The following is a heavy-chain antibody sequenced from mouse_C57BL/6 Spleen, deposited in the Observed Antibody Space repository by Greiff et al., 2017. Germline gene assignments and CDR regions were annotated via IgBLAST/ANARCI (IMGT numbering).Heavy chain of an antibody. CDR1: GFTFSDYY. CDR2: ISNGGGST. D-gene: IGHD1-1*01. J-gene: IGHJ3*01. CDR3: ASPDYYGSSYAY. V-gene: IGHV5-12*01. Sequence: EVMLVESGGGLVQPGGSLKLSCAASGFTFSDYYMYWVRQTPEKRLEWVAYISNGGGSTYYPDTVKGRFTISRDNAKNTLYLQMSRLKSEDTAMYYCASPDYYGSSYAYWGQGTLVTVSA.